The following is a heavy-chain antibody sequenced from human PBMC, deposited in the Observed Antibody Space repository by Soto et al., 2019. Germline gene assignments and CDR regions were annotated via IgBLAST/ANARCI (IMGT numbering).Heavy chain of an antibody. Sequence: SVKVSCKASGGTFSSYTISWVRQAPGQGLEWMGRIIPILGIANYAQKFQGRVTITADKSTSTAYMELSSLRSEDTAVYYCARGLPTDIVGATVFDYWGQGTLVTVSS. CDR1: GGTFSSYT. V-gene: IGHV1-69*02. CDR3: ARGLPTDIVGATVFDY. CDR2: IIPILGIA. D-gene: IGHD1-26*01. J-gene: IGHJ4*02.